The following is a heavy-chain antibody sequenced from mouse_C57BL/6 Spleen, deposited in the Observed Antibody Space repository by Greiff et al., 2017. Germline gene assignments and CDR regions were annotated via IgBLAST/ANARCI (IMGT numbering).Heavy chain of an antibody. CDR3: ARPMSFYDYDY. CDR1: GFTFSSYT. CDR2: ISGGGGNT. D-gene: IGHD2-4*01. Sequence: EVQVVESGGGLVKPGGSLKLSCAASGFTFSSYTMSWVRQTPEKRLEWVATISGGGGNTYYPDSVKGRFTISRDNATTTLYLQMSSLRSEDTALYYCARPMSFYDYDYWGQGTTLTVSS. V-gene: IGHV5-9*01. J-gene: IGHJ2*01.